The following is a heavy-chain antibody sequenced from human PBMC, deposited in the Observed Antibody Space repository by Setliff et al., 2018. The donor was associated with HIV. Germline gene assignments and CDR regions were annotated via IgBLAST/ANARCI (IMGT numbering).Heavy chain of an antibody. CDR1: GYTFTSFG. J-gene: IGHJ4*01. D-gene: IGHD3-22*01. V-gene: IGHV1-18*01. CDR3: AREATYYYDGSGYYYFDY. Sequence: EASVKVSCKASGYTFTSFGIGWVRQAPGQGLGWMGRISAYNGNTDHAQRLQGRVTMTTDTSTRTAYMELRSLRSDDTAVYYCAREATYYYDGSGYYYFDYWG. CDR2: ISAYNGNT.